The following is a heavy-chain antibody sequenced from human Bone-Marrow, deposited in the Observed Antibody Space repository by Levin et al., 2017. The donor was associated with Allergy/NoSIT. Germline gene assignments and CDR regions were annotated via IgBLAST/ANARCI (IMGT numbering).Heavy chain of an antibody. CDR1: GFTFESYS. V-gene: IGHV3-23*01. D-gene: IGHD6-13*01. CDR3: AKDQGGSWYAPYYYGMDV. Sequence: GGSLRLSCAAPGFTFESYSMNWVRQAPGQGLEWISTISGGSAKPYYADSVKGRFTISRDNSENTVYLQMNSLRVEDTAVYYCAKDQGGSWYAPYYYGMDVWGQGTTVTVSS. CDR2: ISGGSAKP. J-gene: IGHJ6*02.